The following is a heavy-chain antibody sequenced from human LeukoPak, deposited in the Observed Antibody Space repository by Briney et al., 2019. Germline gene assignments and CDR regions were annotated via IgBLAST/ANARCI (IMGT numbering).Heavy chain of an antibody. D-gene: IGHD6-13*01. Sequence: GGSLRLSCAASGFTFSNSGMHWVRQAPGKGLEWVALIRYDGSDKYYADSVKGRFTISRDNSKNTLYLQMNSLRAEDTAVFYCAKDRVIAGAGEIDFWGQGTPVTVSP. CDR3: AKDRVIAGAGEIDF. CDR2: IRYDGSDK. V-gene: IGHV3-30*02. J-gene: IGHJ4*02. CDR1: GFTFSNSG.